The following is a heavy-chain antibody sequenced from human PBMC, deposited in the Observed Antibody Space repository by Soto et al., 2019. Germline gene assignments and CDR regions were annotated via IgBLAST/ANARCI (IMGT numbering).Heavy chain of an antibody. CDR3: ARSPYYDSSGGLDY. CDR1: GGSFSGYY. CDR2: INHSGST. Sequence: SETLSLTCAVYGGSFSGYYWSWIRQPPGEGLEWIGEINHSGSTNYNPSLKSRVTISVDTSKNQFSLKLSSVTAADTAVYYCARSPYYDSSGGLDYWGQGTLVTVSS. V-gene: IGHV4-34*01. D-gene: IGHD3-22*01. J-gene: IGHJ4*02.